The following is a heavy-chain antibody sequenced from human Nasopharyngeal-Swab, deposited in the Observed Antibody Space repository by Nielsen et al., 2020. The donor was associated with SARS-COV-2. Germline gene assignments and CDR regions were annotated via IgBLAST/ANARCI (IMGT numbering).Heavy chain of an antibody. CDR1: GFTVSSNY. Sequence: GESLKISCAASGFTVSSNYMSWVRQAPGKGLEWVSVVYSGGSTYYADSVKGRFTISRDNSKNTLYLQMNSLRAEDTAVYYCARGGQSYGMDVWGQGTTVTVSS. CDR3: ARGGQSYGMDV. J-gene: IGHJ6*02. V-gene: IGHV3-53*01. CDR2: VYSGGST. D-gene: IGHD5-12*01.